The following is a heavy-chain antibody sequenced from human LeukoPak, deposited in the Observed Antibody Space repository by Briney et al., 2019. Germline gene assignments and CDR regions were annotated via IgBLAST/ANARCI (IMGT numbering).Heavy chain of an antibody. Sequence: SETLSLTCTVSGGSISSYYWSWIRQPAGKGLEWMGRIYQSGSNSENTNYNPSLESRVTVAADTSNNQFSLTLSSVTAADTAVYYCARASLSIGGYSSFDYWGQGILVAVSS. V-gene: IGHV4-4*07. CDR1: GGSISSYY. J-gene: IGHJ4*02. CDR3: ARASLSIGGYSSFDY. D-gene: IGHD2-15*01. CDR2: IYQSGSNSENT.